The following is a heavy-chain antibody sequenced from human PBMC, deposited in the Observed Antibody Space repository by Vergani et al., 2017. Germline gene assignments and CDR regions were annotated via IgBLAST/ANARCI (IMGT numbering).Heavy chain of an antibody. J-gene: IGHJ6*02. Sequence: QVQLVQSGAEVKKPGSSVKVSCKASGGTFSSYTISWVRQAPGQGLEWMGRIIPILGIANYAQKFQGRVTITADKSTSTAYMELSSLRSEDTAVYYCARCSYDFWSGSWGGYYYGMDVWGQGTTVTVSS. D-gene: IGHD3-3*01. CDR2: IIPILGIA. V-gene: IGHV1-69*02. CDR3: ARCSYDFWSGSWGGYYYGMDV. CDR1: GGTFSSYT.